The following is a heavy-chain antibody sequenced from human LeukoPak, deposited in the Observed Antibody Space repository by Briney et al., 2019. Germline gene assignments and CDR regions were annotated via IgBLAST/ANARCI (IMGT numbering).Heavy chain of an antibody. V-gene: IGHV4-34*01. Sequence: SEPLSLTCAVYGGSFSGYYWSWIRQPLGKGLEWIGEINHSGSTNYNPSLKSRVTISVDTSKNQFSLKLSSVTAADTAVYYCARSLGGLYYYYGMDVWGQGTTVTVSS. CDR3: ARSLGGLYYYYGMDV. CDR2: INHSGST. CDR1: GGSFSGYY. J-gene: IGHJ6*02. D-gene: IGHD2-15*01.